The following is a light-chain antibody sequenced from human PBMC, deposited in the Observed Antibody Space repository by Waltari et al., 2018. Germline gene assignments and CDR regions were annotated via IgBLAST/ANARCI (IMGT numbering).Light chain of an antibody. CDR1: QSVRDRS. Sequence: IVLTQSPGTLSLSPGDRATLSCVASQSVRDRSLAWYQHKPGQAPRLLIWGASHMMTAIPHRFSCSDSCTYFTLTISSLEPEDFAVYYCQHYGSSLWTFGQGTKLEIK. J-gene: IGKJ1*01. V-gene: IGKV3-20*01. CDR2: GAS. CDR3: QHYGSSLWT.